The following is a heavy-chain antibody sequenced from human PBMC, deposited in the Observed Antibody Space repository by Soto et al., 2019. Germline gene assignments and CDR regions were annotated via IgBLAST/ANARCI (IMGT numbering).Heavy chain of an antibody. CDR1: GYTFMDYY. J-gene: IGHJ4*02. D-gene: IGHD3-10*01. CDR2: INPNGYTS. Sequence: QVQMVQSGSEVKKPGASVKVSCKASGYTFMDYYIHWVRQAPGQGLEWMGIINPNGYTSTLAQKFQGRLTVTSDTSTSTVFMELDSLTSEDTAVYSCAKDLHGAFPTMVHWGQGTLVTVSS. CDR3: AKDLHGAFPTMVH. V-gene: IGHV1-46*01.